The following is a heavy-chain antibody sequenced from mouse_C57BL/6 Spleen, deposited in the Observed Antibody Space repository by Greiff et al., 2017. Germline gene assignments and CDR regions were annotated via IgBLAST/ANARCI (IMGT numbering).Heavy chain of an antibody. CDR3: AKTTVVARYFDV. V-gene: IGHV1-26*01. Sequence: VQLKQSGPELVKPGASVKISCKASGYTFTDYYMNWVKQSHGKSLEWIGDINPNNGGTSYNQKFKGKATLTVDKSSSTAYMELRSLTSEDSAVYYCAKTTVVARYFDVWGTGTTVTVSS. CDR2: INPNNGGT. D-gene: IGHD1-1*01. J-gene: IGHJ1*03. CDR1: GYTFTDYY.